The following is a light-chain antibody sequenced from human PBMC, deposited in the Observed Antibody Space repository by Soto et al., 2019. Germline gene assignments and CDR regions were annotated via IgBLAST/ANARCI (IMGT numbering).Light chain of an antibody. CDR1: QSVSTS. CDR2: DAS. J-gene: IGKJ1*01. CDR3: QVRDVWPS. V-gene: IGKV3-11*01. Sequence: IVLTQSPVTLALSPGERAVLSCRASQSVSTSLAWYQHKPGQAPRLFIYDASKRAPGFPARFSGSGSGTDFTLTISSLEPEDIAVYYCQVRDVWPSFGQGTKVEIE.